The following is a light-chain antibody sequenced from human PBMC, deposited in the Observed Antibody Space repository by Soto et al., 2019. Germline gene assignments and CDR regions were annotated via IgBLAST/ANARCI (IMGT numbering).Light chain of an antibody. Sequence: EIVLTQSPGTLSLSPGDRATLSCRASQNINSNYLAWYQQKPGQSPRVLMYGASNRAPGIPDRFSGSASETDFTLTISRLAPEDFAVYYCQQYDSSPRTFGQGTKVEIK. J-gene: IGKJ1*01. CDR3: QQYDSSPRT. CDR1: QNINSNY. CDR2: GAS. V-gene: IGKV3-20*01.